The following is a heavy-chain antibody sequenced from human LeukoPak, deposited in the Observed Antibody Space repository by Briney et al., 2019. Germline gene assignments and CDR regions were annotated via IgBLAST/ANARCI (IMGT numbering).Heavy chain of an antibody. CDR3: AREAMYSYGNNFDY. CDR2: IYYSGST. CDR1: GGSVSSGSYY. J-gene: IGHJ4*02. V-gene: IGHV4-61*01. D-gene: IGHD5-18*01. Sequence: VKPSEPLPLPCTVSGGSVSSGSYYWSWIRQPPGKGLEWIGYIYYSGSTNYNPSLKSRVTISVDTSKNQFSLKLSSVTAADTAVYHCAREAMYSYGNNFDYWGQGTLVTVSS.